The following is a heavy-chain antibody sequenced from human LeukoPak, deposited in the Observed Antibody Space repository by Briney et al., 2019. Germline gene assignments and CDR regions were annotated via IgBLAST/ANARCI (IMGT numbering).Heavy chain of an antibody. J-gene: IGHJ4*02. CDR3: AREVVVDEPLIDY. D-gene: IGHD3-22*01. CDR2: ISWNSGSI. Sequence: PGGSLRLSCAASGFTFDDYAMHWVRQAPGKGLEWVSGISWNSGSIGYADSVKGRFTISRDNAKNSLYLQMNSLRAEDTAVYYCAREVVVDEPLIDYWGQGTLVTVSS. CDR1: GFTFDDYA. V-gene: IGHV3-9*01.